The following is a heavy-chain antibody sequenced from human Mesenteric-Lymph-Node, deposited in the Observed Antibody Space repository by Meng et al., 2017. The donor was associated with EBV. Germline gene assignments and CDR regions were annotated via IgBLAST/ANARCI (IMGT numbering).Heavy chain of an antibody. CDR3: ARDDSSGYYYAPEDS. J-gene: IGHJ4*02. D-gene: IGHD3-22*01. CDR2: INTKTGNP. V-gene: IGHV7-4-1*02. CDR1: GYTFTSYA. Sequence: QVQLVQSGSELKKPGASVKVSCKASGYTFTSYAMNGVRQAPGQGLEWMGWINTKTGNPTYAQGFTGRFVFSLDTSVSTAYLRISSLTAEDTAVYYCARDDSSGYYYAPEDSWGQGTLVTVSS.